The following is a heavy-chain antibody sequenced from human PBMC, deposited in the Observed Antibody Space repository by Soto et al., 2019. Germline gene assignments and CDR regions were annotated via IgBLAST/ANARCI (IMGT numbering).Heavy chain of an antibody. CDR3: ARDHYVGTTAGPTFDY. V-gene: IGHV3-48*02. D-gene: IGHD3-10*02. J-gene: IGHJ4*02. Sequence: GRSLRLSCAASGFTFSSYSMNWVRQAPGKGLEWVSYISSSSSTIYYADSVKGRFTISRDNAKNSLYLQMNSLRDEDTAVYYCARDHYVGTTAGPTFDYWGQGTLVTVSS. CDR2: ISSSSSTI. CDR1: GFTFSSYS.